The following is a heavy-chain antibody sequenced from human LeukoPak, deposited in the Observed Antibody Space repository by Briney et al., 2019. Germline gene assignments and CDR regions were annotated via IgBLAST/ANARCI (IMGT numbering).Heavy chain of an antibody. Sequence: GSLRLSCAASGFTFSRYWMTWVRQAPGKGLEWVANIKQDGSKKNYVDSVKGRFTISRDNAKNSLYLQMNSLRAEDTAVYYCATPLDYYDSSGYHQGGGWGQGTLVTVSS. D-gene: IGHD3-22*01. V-gene: IGHV3-7*03. CDR1: GFTFSRYW. CDR3: ATPLDYYDSSGYHQGGG. J-gene: IGHJ4*02. CDR2: IKQDGSKK.